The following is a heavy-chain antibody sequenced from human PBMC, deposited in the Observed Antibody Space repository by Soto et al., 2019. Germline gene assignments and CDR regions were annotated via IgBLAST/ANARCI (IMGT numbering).Heavy chain of an antibody. Sequence: SETLSLTCTVSGASLTSGTFYGSWVPHPPGKGLELIGYVYHTGDTKYNPSLQSRVTISIDTSKNQFSLKLKSVTAADTAIYHCAREITIWGQGALVTVS. D-gene: IGHD3-3*01. CDR3: AREITI. CDR1: GASLTSGTFY. CDR2: VYHTGDT. V-gene: IGHV4-61*01. J-gene: IGHJ4*02.